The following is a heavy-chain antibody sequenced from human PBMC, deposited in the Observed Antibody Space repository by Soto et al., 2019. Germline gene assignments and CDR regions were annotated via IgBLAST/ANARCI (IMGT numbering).Heavy chain of an antibody. CDR1: GFPFSNAW. J-gene: IGHJ4*02. V-gene: IGHV3-15*07. D-gene: IGHD3-10*01. Sequence: EVQLVESGGGLVKPGGSLRLSCAASGFPFSNAWMNWVRQAPGKGLEWVGRIKSRTDGGTTDYAAPVKGRFTFSRDDSQNTVYLQMSRLKTEESAVYYCISTSTLGSGSWPWGQGTLVTVSS. CDR3: ISTSTLGSGSWP. CDR2: IKSRTDGGTT.